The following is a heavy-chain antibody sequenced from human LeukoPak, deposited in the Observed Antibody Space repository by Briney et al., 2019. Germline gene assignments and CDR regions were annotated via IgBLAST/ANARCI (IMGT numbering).Heavy chain of an antibody. V-gene: IGHV3-48*01. Sequence: PGGSLRLSCAASGFTFSSYSMNWVRQAPGKGLEWVSYISSSSNTIYYADSVKGRFTISRDNAKNSLYLQMNSLRAEDTAVYYCARTDFDSDYWGQGTLVTVSS. D-gene: IGHD3-3*01. CDR3: ARTDFDSDY. J-gene: IGHJ4*02. CDR2: ISSSSNTI. CDR1: GFTFSSYS.